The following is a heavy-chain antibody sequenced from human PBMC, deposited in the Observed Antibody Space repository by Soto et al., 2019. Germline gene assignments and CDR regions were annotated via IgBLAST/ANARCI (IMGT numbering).Heavy chain of an antibody. Sequence: QVQLQESGPGLVRPSGTLSLTCAVSGGSISSSNWWTWVRKPPGKGLEWIGEMYHSGSMNYNPSLNNRVTISVDKSKNQFSLTLTSVTAADTAVYYCARKMARDWYFDLWGRGTLVTVSS. CDR3: ARKMARDWYFDL. CDR1: GGSISSSNW. J-gene: IGHJ2*01. D-gene: IGHD2-8*01. CDR2: MYHSGSM. V-gene: IGHV4-4*02.